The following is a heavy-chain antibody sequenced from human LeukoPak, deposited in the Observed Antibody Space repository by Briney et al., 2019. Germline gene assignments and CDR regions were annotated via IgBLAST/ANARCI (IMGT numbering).Heavy chain of an antibody. V-gene: IGHV3-66*01. CDR2: IYTDGRT. CDR3: ARGDMVRGVQDYYVVNY. D-gene: IGHD3-10*01. Sequence: GGSLRLSCVASGFTFSKYAMNWVRQTPGKGLEWVSIIYTDGRTFYADSVKGRFTISRDNSKNTLYPQMNSLRAEDTAVYYCARGDMVRGVQDYYVVNYWGQGTLVTVSS. CDR1: GFTFSKYA. J-gene: IGHJ4*02.